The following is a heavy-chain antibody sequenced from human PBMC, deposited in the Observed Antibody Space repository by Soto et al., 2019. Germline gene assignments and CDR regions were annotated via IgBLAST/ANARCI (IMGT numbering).Heavy chain of an antibody. CDR2: INSDGSST. J-gene: IGHJ4*02. CDR3: AGLPQTRRYPHIDY. CDR1: GFTFSSYW. D-gene: IGHD1-1*01. Sequence: PGGSLRLSCAASGFTFSSYWMHWVRQAPGKGLVWVSRINSDGSSTSYADSVKGRFTISRDNAKNTLYLQMNSLRAEDTAVYYCAGLPQTRRYPHIDYWGQGTLVTVSS. V-gene: IGHV3-74*01.